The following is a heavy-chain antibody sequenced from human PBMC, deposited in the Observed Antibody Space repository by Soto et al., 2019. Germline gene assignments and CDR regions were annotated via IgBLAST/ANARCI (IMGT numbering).Heavy chain of an antibody. D-gene: IGHD4-4*01. CDR2: IKQDETEK. Sequence: PGGSLRLSCVASGFSLSSYWMTWVRQAPGKGLDWVANIKQDETEKYYVDSVKGRFTISRDNAKNSLSLQMNILRAEDTAVYYCERTVKILGPHYYFDYWGQGTLVTVSS. V-gene: IGHV3-7*01. J-gene: IGHJ4*02. CDR3: ERTVKILGPHYYFDY. CDR1: GFSLSSYW.